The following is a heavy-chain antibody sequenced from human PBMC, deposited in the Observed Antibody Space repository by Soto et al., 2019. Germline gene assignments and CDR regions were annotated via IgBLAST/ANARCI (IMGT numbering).Heavy chain of an antibody. CDR2: IYSGGST. CDR3: ARDPWAADY. CDR1: GFTVSTKY. V-gene: IGHV3-66*01. Sequence: EVQLVESGGGLVQPGGSLRLSCAASGFTVSTKYMSWVRQAPGKGLEWVSVIYSGGSTVYADSVRGRITIPRDNSKNTVNLQMNSLRAEDTAVYYCARDPWAADYWGQGTLVTVSS. D-gene: IGHD3-16*01. J-gene: IGHJ4*02.